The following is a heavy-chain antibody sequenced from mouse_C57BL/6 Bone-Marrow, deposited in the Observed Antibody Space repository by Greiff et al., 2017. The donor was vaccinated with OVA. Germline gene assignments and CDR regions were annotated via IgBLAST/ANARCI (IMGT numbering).Heavy chain of an antibody. Sequence: EVMLVESGGGLVKPGGSLKLSCAASGFTFSSYAMSWVRQTPEKRLEWVATISDGGSYTFYPDNVKGRFTISRDNAKNNLYRQMSHLKSEDTAMNYCARYGNVAYWGQGTLVTVSA. CDR3: ARYGNVAY. CDR2: ISDGGSYT. CDR1: GFTFSSYA. V-gene: IGHV5-4*03. D-gene: IGHD2-1*01. J-gene: IGHJ3*01.